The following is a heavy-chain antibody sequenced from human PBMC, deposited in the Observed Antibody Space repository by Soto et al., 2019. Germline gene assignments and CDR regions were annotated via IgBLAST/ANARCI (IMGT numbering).Heavy chain of an antibody. V-gene: IGHV4-30-4*01. Sequence: SETLSLTCTVSGGSISSGDYYWSWIRQPPGKGLEWIGYIYYSGITYYNPSLKSRVTISVDTSKNQFSLKLSSVTAADTAVYYCAREVSAVAGTYFNWFDPWGQGTLVTVSS. CDR3: AREVSAVAGTYFNWFDP. CDR2: IYYSGIT. D-gene: IGHD6-19*01. J-gene: IGHJ5*02. CDR1: GGSISSGDYY.